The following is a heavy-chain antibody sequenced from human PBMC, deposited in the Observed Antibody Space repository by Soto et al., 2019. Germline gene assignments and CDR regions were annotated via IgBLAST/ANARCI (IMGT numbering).Heavy chain of an antibody. J-gene: IGHJ4*02. Sequence: EVQLLESGGGLVQPGGSLRLSCAASGFTFNNYAMTWVRQAPGKGLEWVSALSGSGGRTYYTDSVKGRFTISRDNSKNTLYLQMNSLRAEDTAVYYCAKGPLGVERPNYYFDYWGPGTLVTVSS. CDR2: LSGSGGRT. CDR1: GFTFNNYA. V-gene: IGHV3-23*01. D-gene: IGHD1-1*01. CDR3: AKGPLGVERPNYYFDY.